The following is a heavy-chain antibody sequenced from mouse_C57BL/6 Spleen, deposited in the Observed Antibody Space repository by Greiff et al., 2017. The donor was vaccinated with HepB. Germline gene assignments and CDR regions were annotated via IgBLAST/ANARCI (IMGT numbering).Heavy chain of an antibody. CDR1: GYTFTSYW. Sequence: QVQLQQPGAELVKPGASVKLSCKASGYTFTSYWMQWVKQRPGQGLEWIGEIDPSDSYTNYNQKFKGKATLTVDTSSSTAYMKLSSLTSEDSAVYYCAYYYGSSYGFAYWGQGTLVTVSA. D-gene: IGHD1-1*01. CDR2: IDPSDSYT. CDR3: AYYYGSSYGFAY. J-gene: IGHJ3*01. V-gene: IGHV1-50*01.